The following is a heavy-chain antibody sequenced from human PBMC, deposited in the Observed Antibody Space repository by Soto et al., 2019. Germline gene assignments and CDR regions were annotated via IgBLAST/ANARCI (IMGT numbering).Heavy chain of an antibody. J-gene: IGHJ4*02. CDR2: ISSSSSTI. CDR1: GFTFSSYS. V-gene: IGHV3-48*02. D-gene: IGHD5-18*01. CDR3: ARGRAVWIRQDCFDY. Sequence: EVQLVESGGGLVQPGGSLRLSCAASGFTFSSYSMNWVRQAPGKGLEWVSYISSSSSTIYYADSVKGRFTISRDNAKNSLYLQMNSLRDEDTAVYYCARGRAVWIRQDCFDYWGQGTLVTVSS.